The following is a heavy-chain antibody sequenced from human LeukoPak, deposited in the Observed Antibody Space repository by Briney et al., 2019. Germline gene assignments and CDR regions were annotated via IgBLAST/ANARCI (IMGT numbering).Heavy chain of an antibody. V-gene: IGHV3-23*01. CDR1: GFMFRGYA. J-gene: IGHJ4*02. CDR2: ISDTGGST. CDR3: AKEYSGSYFGFDY. D-gene: IGHD1-26*01. Sequence: GGSLRLSCVASGFMFRGYAMSWVRQAPGKGLEWVSGISDTGGSTYYADSVKGRFTISRDNSKNTLYLQMNSLRAEDTAVYYCAKEYSGSYFGFDYWGQGTLVTVSS.